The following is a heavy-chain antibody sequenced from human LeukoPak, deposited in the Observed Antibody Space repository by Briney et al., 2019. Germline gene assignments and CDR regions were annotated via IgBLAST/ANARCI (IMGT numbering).Heavy chain of an antibody. Sequence: GGSLRLSCAASGFTFSNYGLHWVRQAPGQGLEWVAVISYDGSKKYYADSVKGRFTISRDNSKSALYLQMNSLRAEDTAVYYCASEGPAGTEYWGQGTLVTVSS. CDR1: GFTFSNYG. J-gene: IGHJ4*02. D-gene: IGHD6-13*01. CDR2: ISYDGSKK. CDR3: ASEGPAGTEY. V-gene: IGHV3-30*03.